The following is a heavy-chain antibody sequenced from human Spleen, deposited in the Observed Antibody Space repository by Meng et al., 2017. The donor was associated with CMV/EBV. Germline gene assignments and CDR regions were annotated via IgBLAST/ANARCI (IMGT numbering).Heavy chain of an antibody. CDR1: GYTFTGYR. CDR2: INPNSGGT. CDR3: AREGRGYCGYTFCFNFDS. D-gene: IGHD2-2*01. Sequence: ASVKVSCKASGYTFTGYRMHWVRQAPGQGLEWMGWINPNSGGTNYAQRFQGRVTMTRDTSVSTSFMDLDRLTSDDTAVYYCAREGRGYCGYTFCFNFDSWGQGSLVTVSS. J-gene: IGHJ4*02. V-gene: IGHV1-2*02.